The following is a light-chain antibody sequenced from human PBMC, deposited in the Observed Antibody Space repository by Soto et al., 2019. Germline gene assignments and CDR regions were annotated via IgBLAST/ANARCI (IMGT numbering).Light chain of an antibody. Sequence: EIVMTQSPATLSVSPGERATLSCRASQSVSSNLAGYQQRPGQGPRLLIYGASTRATGIPARFSGSGSGTEFTLTISSLQSEDFAVYYCQQYNNWPPYTFGQGTKLEIK. CDR2: GAS. V-gene: IGKV3-15*01. CDR3: QQYNNWPPYT. J-gene: IGKJ2*01. CDR1: QSVSSN.